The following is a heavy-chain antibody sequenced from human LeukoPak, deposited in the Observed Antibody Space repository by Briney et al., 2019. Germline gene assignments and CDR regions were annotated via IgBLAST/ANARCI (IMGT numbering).Heavy chain of an antibody. V-gene: IGHV4-59*01. J-gene: IGHJ5*02. CDR2: VYSIGST. Sequence: TSETLPLTSSVAGGSINSYFWIWLRQPPGGGLEWLGYVYSIGSTNYNPSLKSRVTVSIDTSKNQFSLKLTSVTAADTAVYYCARVAYCRGGSCHYDEDWFDPWGQGTLVTVSS. CDR1: GGSINSYF. CDR3: ARVAYCRGGSCHYDEDWFDP. D-gene: IGHD2-15*01.